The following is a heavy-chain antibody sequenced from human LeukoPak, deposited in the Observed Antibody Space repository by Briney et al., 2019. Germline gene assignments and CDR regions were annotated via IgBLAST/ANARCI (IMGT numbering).Heavy chain of an antibody. D-gene: IGHD2-2*01. CDR3: ARGVVVVPAASSNWFDP. V-gene: IGHV4-34*01. CDR2: INHSGST. J-gene: IGHJ5*02. Sequence: SETLSLTCAVYSGSFSGYYWSWIRQPPGKGLEWIGEINHSGSTNYNPSLKSRVTISVDTSKNQFSLKLSSVTAADTAVYYCARGVVVVPAASSNWFDPWGQGTLVTVSS. CDR1: SGSFSGYY.